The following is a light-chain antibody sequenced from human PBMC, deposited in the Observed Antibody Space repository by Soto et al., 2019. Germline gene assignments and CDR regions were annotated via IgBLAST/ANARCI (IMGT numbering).Light chain of an antibody. V-gene: IGKV1-27*01. Sequence: DIQMTQSPSSLSASVGDRVTITCRASQGISNYLAWYQQKPGKVPKLLIYAASTLQSGVPSRFSGSGSGTDSTLTISSLQPEDVATYYCQKYNSAPTLTFGGGTKVEIK. J-gene: IGKJ4*01. CDR2: AAS. CDR1: QGISNY. CDR3: QKYNSAPTLT.